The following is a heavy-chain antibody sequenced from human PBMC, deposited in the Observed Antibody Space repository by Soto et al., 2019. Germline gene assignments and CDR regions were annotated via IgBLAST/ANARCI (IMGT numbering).Heavy chain of an antibody. J-gene: IGHJ4*02. D-gene: IGHD3-3*01. CDR2: IYYSGST. CDR3: ARRARGASGYYRPYIDY. V-gene: IGHV4-39*01. Sequence: SETLSLTCTVSGGSISSSSYYWGWIRQPPGKGLEWIGSIYYSGSTYYNPSLKSRVTISVDTSKNQFSLKLSSVTAADTAVYYCARRARGASGYYRPYIDYWGQGTLVTVSS. CDR1: GGSISSSSYY.